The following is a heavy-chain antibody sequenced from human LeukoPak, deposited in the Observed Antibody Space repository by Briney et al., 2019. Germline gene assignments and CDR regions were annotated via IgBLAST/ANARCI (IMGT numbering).Heavy chain of an antibody. CDR1: GFIFSSYW. CDR2: INTDGSST. V-gene: IGHV3-74*01. D-gene: IGHD1-26*01. Sequence: GGSLRLPCAASGFIFSSYWMHWVRQAPGKGLVWVSRINTDGSSTSYADSVKGRFTISRDNAKNSLYLQMNSLRAEDTAVYYCARGGSGSLEPPLDYWGQGTLVTVSS. J-gene: IGHJ4*02. CDR3: ARGGSGSLEPPLDY.